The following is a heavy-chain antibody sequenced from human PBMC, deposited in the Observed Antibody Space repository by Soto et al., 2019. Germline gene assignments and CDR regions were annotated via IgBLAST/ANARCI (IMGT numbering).Heavy chain of an antibody. CDR3: AFGEESRYYYYGMDV. CDR2: ISSSRRTI. J-gene: IGHJ6*02. CDR1: GLTCSSDA. Sequence: EVQLVESGGGLVQRGGALRLSCAASGLTCSSDAMNWVRQAPGKGLEWVSYISSSRRTIYYADSVKGRFTISRDNAKNSLYLQMNSMRAEDTAVYYCAFGEESRYYYYGMDVWGPGTTVTVSS. D-gene: IGHD3-10*01. V-gene: IGHV3-48*01.